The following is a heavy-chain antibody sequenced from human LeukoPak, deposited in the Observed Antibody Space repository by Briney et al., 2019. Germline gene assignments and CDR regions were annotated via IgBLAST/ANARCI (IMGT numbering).Heavy chain of an antibody. V-gene: IGHV1-2*02. Sequence: ASVTVSYKASGYTFTVYYMHWVRQAPGQGLEGMGWINPNSGGTNYAQKFQGRVTMTRDTSISTAYMELSRLRSDDTAVYYCARGRIAVAGTFLNYYYGMDVWGQGTTVTVSS. CDR1: GYTFTVYY. D-gene: IGHD6-19*01. CDR3: ARGRIAVAGTFLNYYYGMDV. J-gene: IGHJ6*02. CDR2: INPNSGGT.